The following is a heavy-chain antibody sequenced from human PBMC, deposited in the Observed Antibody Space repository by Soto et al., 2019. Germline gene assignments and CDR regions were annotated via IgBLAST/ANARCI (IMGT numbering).Heavy chain of an antibody. D-gene: IGHD6-19*01. CDR2: INPSGGST. J-gene: IGHJ6*02. CDR3: ARDVPYSSGWYIAGHYGMDV. V-gene: IGHV1-46*01. CDR1: GYTFTGYY. Sequence: ASVKVSCKASGYTFTGYYMHWVRQAPGQGLEWMGIINPSGGSTSYAQKFQGRVTMTRDTSTSTVYMELSSLRSEDTAVYYCARDVPYSSGWYIAGHYGMDVWGQGTTVTVSS.